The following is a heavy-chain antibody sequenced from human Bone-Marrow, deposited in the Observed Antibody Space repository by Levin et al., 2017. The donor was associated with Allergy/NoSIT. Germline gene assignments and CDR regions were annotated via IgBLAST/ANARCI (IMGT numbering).Heavy chain of an antibody. Sequence: GESLKISCAASGYSISGYAMHWVRQAPGKGLEWLAVISYDGVNIYYAHSVKGRFTISRDNSQNTLYLQMNSLRPEDTAVYYCASAGYYDRSNDRPNYYYGMDVWGQGTTVTVSS. D-gene: IGHD3-16*01. CDR2: ISYDGVNI. V-gene: IGHV3-30*03. CDR3: ASAGYYDRSNDRPNYYYGMDV. J-gene: IGHJ6*02. CDR1: GYSISGYA.